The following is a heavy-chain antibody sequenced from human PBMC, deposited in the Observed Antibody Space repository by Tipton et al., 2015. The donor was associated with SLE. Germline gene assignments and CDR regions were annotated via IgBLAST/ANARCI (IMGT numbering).Heavy chain of an antibody. CDR2: IYYSGST. D-gene: IGHD3-10*01. CDR1: GGSISSYY. CDR3: ARDPRGGERYFDL. J-gene: IGHJ2*01. Sequence: TLSLTCTVSGGSISSYYWSWIRQPPGKGLEWIGYIYYSGSTNYNPSLKSRVTISVDTSKNQFSLQLNSVTPEDTAVYYCARDPRGGERYFDLWGRGTLVTVSS. V-gene: IGHV4-59*12.